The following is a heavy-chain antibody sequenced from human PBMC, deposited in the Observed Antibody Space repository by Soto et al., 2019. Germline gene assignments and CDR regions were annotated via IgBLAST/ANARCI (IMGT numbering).Heavy chain of an antibody. D-gene: IGHD4-4*01. CDR1: GYTFTHYY. J-gene: IGHJ4*02. CDR3: ATSVTSARAFDY. CDR2: INLNGGIT. V-gene: IGHV1-46*01. Sequence: ASVKVFCKASGYTFTHYYIHWVRQAPGQGLEWMGVINLNGGITTHAQKFRAGFTMTRDTPSSKVYLELSTGKSEASAVYYCATSVTSARAFDYWGQRTMVTVSS.